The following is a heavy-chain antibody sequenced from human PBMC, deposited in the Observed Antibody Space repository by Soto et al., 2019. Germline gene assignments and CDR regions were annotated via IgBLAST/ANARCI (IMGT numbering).Heavy chain of an antibody. J-gene: IGHJ4*02. D-gene: IGHD6-6*01. CDR2: INPNTGVT. CDR3: AKDTKYSSSFIDS. V-gene: IGHV1-2*02. CDR1: GYTFTDYY. Sequence: QVQLVQSGAEVRKPGASVRVSCKASGYTFTDYYMHWVRQAPGQGLEWMGWINPNTGVTNYAQRFQGRLTMTRDTSISTAYMELSRLTSDDTAVYFCAKDTKYSSSFIDSWGQGTLVTVSS.